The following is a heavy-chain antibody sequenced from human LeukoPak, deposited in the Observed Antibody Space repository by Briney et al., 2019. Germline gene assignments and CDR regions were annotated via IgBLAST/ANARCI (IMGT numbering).Heavy chain of an antibody. CDR1: GYSFTSYW. V-gene: IGHV5-51*01. Sequence: GESLKISCKGSGYSFTSYWIGWVRQMPGKGLEWMGIIYPGDSDTRYSPSFQGQVTISADKSISTAYLQWSSLKASDTAMYYCARQYAMEYDQPPNGGPPDYWGQGTLVTVSS. CDR3: ARQYAMEYDQPPNGGPPDY. J-gene: IGHJ4*02. CDR2: IYPGDSDT. D-gene: IGHD2-8*01.